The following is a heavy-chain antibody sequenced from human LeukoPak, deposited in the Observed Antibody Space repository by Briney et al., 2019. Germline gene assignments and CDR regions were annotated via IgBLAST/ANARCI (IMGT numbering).Heavy chain of an antibody. CDR3: ARETVPPNWFDP. CDR1: GGSISSSSYY. CDR2: IYYSGST. Sequence: SETLSLTCTVSGGSISSSSYYWGWIRQPPGKGLEWIGSIYYSGSTYYNPSLKSRVTISVDTSKNQFSLKLSSVTAADTAVYYCARETVPPNWFDPWGQGTLVTVSS. V-gene: IGHV4-39*07. J-gene: IGHJ5*02.